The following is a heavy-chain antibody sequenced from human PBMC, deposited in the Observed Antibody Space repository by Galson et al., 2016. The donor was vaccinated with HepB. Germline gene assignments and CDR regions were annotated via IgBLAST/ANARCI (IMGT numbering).Heavy chain of an antibody. J-gene: IGHJ3*02. V-gene: IGHV5-51*01. CDR2: IYPADSDT. Sequence: QSGAEVKKPGESLKISCKASGYSFMYYWIGWVRQMPGKGLEWIGNIYPADSDTRYSTSFQAQVTISADKSIRTAYLQWSSLKASDTAMYYCARCQGRGDAFEIWGQGTMVTVSS. CDR1: GYSFMYYW. D-gene: IGHD3-16*01. CDR3: ARCQGRGDAFEI.